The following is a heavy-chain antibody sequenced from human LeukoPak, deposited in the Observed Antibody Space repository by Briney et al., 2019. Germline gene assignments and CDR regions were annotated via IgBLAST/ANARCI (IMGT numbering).Heavy chain of an antibody. D-gene: IGHD3-22*01. Sequence: GGSLRLSCAASGFTFSSYGMHWVRQAPGKGLEWVAFIRYDGSNKYYADSVKGRFTISRDNSKNTLYLQMNSLRAEDTAVYYCATFYDSSGYWDDAFDIWGQGTMVTVSS. J-gene: IGHJ3*02. CDR1: GFTFSSYG. CDR2: IRYDGSNK. CDR3: ATFYDSSGYWDDAFDI. V-gene: IGHV3-30*02.